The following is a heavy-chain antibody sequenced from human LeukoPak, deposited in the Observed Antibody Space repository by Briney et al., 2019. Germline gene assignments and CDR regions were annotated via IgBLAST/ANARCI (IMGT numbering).Heavy chain of an antibody. CDR2: IKSKTDGGTT. D-gene: IGHD3-16*02. Sequence: GGSLRLSXAASGFTFSNAWMSWVRQAPGKGLEWVGRIKSKTDGGTTDYAAPVKGRFTISRDDSKNTLYLQMNSLKTEDTAVYYCTGRDYVWGSYRYELDYWGQGTLVTVSS. J-gene: IGHJ4*02. CDR3: TGRDYVWGSYRYELDY. CDR1: GFTFSNAW. V-gene: IGHV3-15*01.